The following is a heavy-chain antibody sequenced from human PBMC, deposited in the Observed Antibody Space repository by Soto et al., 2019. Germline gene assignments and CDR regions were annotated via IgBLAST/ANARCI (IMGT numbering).Heavy chain of an antibody. V-gene: IGHV1-45*02. CDR1: GYTFTFRY. J-gene: IGHJ6*02. CDR2: ITPFNGNT. CDR3: ATLDYYYGMDV. Sequence: GGSAEVSCKASGYTFTFRYLHWVRQAPGQALEWMGWITPFNGNTNYAQKFQDRVTITRDRSMSTAYMELSSLRSEDTAMYYCATLDYYYGMDVWGQGTTVTVSS.